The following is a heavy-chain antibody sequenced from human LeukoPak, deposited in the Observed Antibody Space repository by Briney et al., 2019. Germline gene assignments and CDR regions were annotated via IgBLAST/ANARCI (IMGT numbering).Heavy chain of an antibody. D-gene: IGHD4-17*01. CDR3: ARERENDYGDYQNWFDP. CDR2: IYYSGST. J-gene: IGHJ5*02. CDR1: GGSISSYY. V-gene: IGHV4-59*01. Sequence: EPSETLSLTCTVSGGSISSYYWSWIRQPPGKGLEWIGYIYYSGSTNYNPSLKSRVTISVDTSKNQFSLKLSSVTAADTAVYYCARERENDYGDYQNWFDPWGQGTLVTVSS.